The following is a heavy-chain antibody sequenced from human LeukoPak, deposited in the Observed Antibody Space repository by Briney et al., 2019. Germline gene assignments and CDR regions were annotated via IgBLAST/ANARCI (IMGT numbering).Heavy chain of an antibody. CDR3: ARTSADYGEVLFDY. V-gene: IGHV3-53*01. CDR2: IYSGGST. Sequence: GGSLRLSCAASGFTVGSNCMSWVRQAPGKGLEWVSVIYSGGSTYYADSVKGRFTISRDNSKNTLYLQMNSLRAEDTAVYYCARTSADYGEVLFDYWGQGTLVTVSS. D-gene: IGHD4/OR15-4a*01. J-gene: IGHJ4*02. CDR1: GFTVGSNC.